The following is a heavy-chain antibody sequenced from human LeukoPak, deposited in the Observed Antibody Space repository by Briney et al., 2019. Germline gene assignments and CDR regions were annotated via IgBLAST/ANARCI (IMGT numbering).Heavy chain of an antibody. V-gene: IGHV1-2*02. J-gene: IGHJ6*03. CDR3: ARDLKMGYSSSWYFNYYYYMDV. CDR1: GYTFTGYY. D-gene: IGHD6-13*01. Sequence: ASVKVSCKASGYTFTGYYMHWVRQAPGQGLEWMGWINPNSGGTNYAQKFQGRVTMTRDTSISTAYVELSRLRSDDTAVYYCARDLKMGYSSSWYFNYYYYMDVWGKGTTVTVSS. CDR2: INPNSGGT.